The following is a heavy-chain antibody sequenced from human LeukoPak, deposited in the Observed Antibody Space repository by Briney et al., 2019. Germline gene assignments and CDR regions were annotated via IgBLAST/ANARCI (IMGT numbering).Heavy chain of an antibody. D-gene: IGHD6-13*01. CDR2: IYSGGVT. CDR1: GFTVISNY. J-gene: IGHJ4*02. Sequence: GGSLRLSCAASGFTVISNYMGWVRQAPGKGLEWVSDIYSGGVTYYADSVKGRFTISRDNSKNTLYLQMNSLRVEDTAVYYCARGVAAAGNDYWGQGTLVTVSS. V-gene: IGHV3-53*01. CDR3: ARGVAAAGNDY.